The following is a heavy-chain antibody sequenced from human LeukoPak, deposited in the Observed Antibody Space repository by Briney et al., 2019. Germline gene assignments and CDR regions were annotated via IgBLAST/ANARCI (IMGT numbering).Heavy chain of an antibody. CDR1: GGTFSSYT. Sequence: ASVKVSCKASGGTFSSYTISWVRQAPGQGLEWMGRIIPILGIANYAQKFQGRVTITADKSTSTAYMELSSLRSEDTAVYYCARVVGGGDSVIDYWGQGTLVTVSS. D-gene: IGHD2-21*02. CDR2: IIPILGIA. V-gene: IGHV1-69*02. CDR3: ARVVGGGDSVIDY. J-gene: IGHJ4*02.